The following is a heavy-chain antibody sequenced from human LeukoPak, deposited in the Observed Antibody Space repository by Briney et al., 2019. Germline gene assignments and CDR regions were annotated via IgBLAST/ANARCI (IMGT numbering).Heavy chain of an antibody. V-gene: IGHV3-21*01. CDR1: GFTFSSYW. J-gene: IGHJ3*02. CDR2: ISSSSSYI. Sequence: PGGSLRLSCAASGFTFSSYWMSWVRQAPGKGLEWVSSISSSSSYIYYADSVKGRLTISRDNAKNSLYLQMNRMRAEDTAVYYCARQGLRSARDAFDIWGQGTMVTVSS. CDR3: ARQGLRSARDAFDI. D-gene: IGHD3-3*01.